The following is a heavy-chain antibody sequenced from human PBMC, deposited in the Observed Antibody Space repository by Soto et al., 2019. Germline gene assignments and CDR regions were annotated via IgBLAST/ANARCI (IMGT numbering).Heavy chain of an antibody. CDR3: ARVEVPESSSWHPCEP. CDR1: GDSINNKNW. CDR2: IYHTGRS. D-gene: IGHD6-13*01. V-gene: IGHV4-4*02. J-gene: IGHJ5*02. Sequence: QVQLQESGPGLVKPSGTLSLTCSVSGDSINNKNWWTWLRQPPGKRLEGIGDIYHTGRSSYNPSLTSRVTMSVDKSKNQFSLKLTSVTAADTAVYYWARVEVPESSSWHPCEPWGQGTRVTVSS.